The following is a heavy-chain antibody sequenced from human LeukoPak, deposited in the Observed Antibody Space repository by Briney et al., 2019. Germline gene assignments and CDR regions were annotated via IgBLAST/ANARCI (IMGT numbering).Heavy chain of an antibody. Sequence: GGSLRLSCAASGFTFSSYAMHWVRQAPGKGLEWVAVISYDGSNKYYADSVKGRFTISRDNSKNTLYLQMNSLRAEDTAVYYCAREADSSGYYDTNWFDPWGQGTLVTVSS. J-gene: IGHJ5*02. CDR3: AREADSSGYYDTNWFDP. CDR2: ISYDGSNK. V-gene: IGHV3-30*04. D-gene: IGHD3-22*01. CDR1: GFTFSSYA.